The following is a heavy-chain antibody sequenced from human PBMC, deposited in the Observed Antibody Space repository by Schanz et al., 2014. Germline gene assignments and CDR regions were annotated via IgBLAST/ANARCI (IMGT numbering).Heavy chain of an antibody. CDR1: GYDFHIYA. D-gene: IGHD2-2*01. V-gene: IGHV1-18*01. Sequence: QILLVQPGPEVKKPGASVTVSCKASGYDFHIYAYSWVRQAPGQGPEWIGWISGYTGDTNYAQKVQGRVTMTTDTSTGTAYMELRSLRSDDTAVYYCARDRRRYCSTASCLHDNWFDPWGQGTLVIVSS. CDR3: ARDRRRYCSTASCLHDNWFDP. J-gene: IGHJ5*02. CDR2: ISGYTGDT.